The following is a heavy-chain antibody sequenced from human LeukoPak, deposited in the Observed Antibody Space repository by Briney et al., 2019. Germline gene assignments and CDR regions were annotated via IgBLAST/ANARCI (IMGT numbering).Heavy chain of an antibody. V-gene: IGHV3-23*01. J-gene: IGHJ4*02. D-gene: IGHD3-10*01. CDR1: GFTFSNYA. CDR2: ISGSGGTT. Sequence: SGGSLRLSCAASGFTFSNYAMNWVRQAPGKGLEWVSLISGSGGTTYYADSVKGRFTISRDNSKNTLYLQMNSLRVEDTAAYYCAKGNCYYGSGTYPNFDYWGQGTLVTVSS. CDR3: AKGNCYYGSGTYPNFDY.